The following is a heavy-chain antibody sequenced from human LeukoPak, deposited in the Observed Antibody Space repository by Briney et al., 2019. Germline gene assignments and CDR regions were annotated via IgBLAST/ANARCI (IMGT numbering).Heavy chain of an antibody. D-gene: IGHD3-3*01. Sequence: ASVKVSCKASGYTFTSYYIHWVRQAPGQGLEWMGIINPSGGSTSYAQKFQGRVTMTRDTSTSTVDMELSSLRSEDTAVYYCARSITIFGVVITNWFGPWGQGTLVTVSS. J-gene: IGHJ5*02. V-gene: IGHV1-46*01. CDR2: INPSGGST. CDR3: ARSITIFGVVITNWFGP. CDR1: GYTFTSYY.